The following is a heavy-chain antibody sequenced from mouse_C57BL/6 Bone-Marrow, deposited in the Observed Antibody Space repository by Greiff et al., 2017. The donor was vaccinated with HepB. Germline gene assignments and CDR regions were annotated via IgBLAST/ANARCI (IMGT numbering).Heavy chain of an antibody. D-gene: IGHD1-1*01. V-gene: IGHV5-6*01. CDR1: GFTFSSSG. CDR2: ISSGGSYT. Sequence: EVKLMESGGDLVKPGGSLKLSCAASGFTFSSSGMSWVRQTPDKRLEWVATISSGGSYTYYPDSVKGRFTISRDNAKNTLYLQMSSLKSEDTAMYYCARQYYYGSRRDWYFDVWGTGTTVTVSS. J-gene: IGHJ1*03. CDR3: ARQYYYGSRRDWYFDV.